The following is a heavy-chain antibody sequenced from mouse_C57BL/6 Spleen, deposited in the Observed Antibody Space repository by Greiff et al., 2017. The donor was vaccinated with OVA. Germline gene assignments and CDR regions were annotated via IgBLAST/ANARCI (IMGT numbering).Heavy chain of an antibody. CDR3: AREEDYDEGAWFAY. V-gene: IGHV1-39*01. CDR1: GYSFTDYN. Sequence: LVESGPELVKPGASVKISCKASGYSFTDYNMNWVKQSNGKSLEWIGVFNPNYGTTSYNQKFKGKATLTVDQSSSTAYMQLNSLTSEDSAVYYCAREEDYDEGAWFAYWGQGTLVTVSA. D-gene: IGHD2-4*01. CDR2: FNPNYGTT. J-gene: IGHJ3*01.